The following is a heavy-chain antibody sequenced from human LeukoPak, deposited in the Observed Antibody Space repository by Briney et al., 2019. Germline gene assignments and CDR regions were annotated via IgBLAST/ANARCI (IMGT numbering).Heavy chain of an antibody. Sequence: PSETLSLTCAVYGGSFSGYYWSWIRQPQGKGLEWIGEINHSGSTNYNPSLKSRVTISVDTSKNQFSLKLSSVTAADTAVYYCARGLLLWFGELYDAFDIWGQGTMVTVSS. CDR1: GGSFSGYY. CDR3: ARGLLLWFGELYDAFDI. J-gene: IGHJ3*02. V-gene: IGHV4-34*01. D-gene: IGHD3-10*01. CDR2: INHSGST.